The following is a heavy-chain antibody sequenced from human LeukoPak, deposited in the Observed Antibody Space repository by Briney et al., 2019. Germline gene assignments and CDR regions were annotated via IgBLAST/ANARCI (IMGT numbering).Heavy chain of an antibody. V-gene: IGHV3-30*02. D-gene: IGHD2-15*01. J-gene: IGHJ5*02. CDR3: AKDAEPLGYCSGGNCFPNWFDP. CDR2: IRYDGNNK. CDR1: GFTFSTYG. Sequence: GGSLRLSCAASGFTFSTYGMHWVRRAPGKGLEWVTFIRYDGNNKYYADSVKGRFTISRDNSKNTLYLQMNSLRAEDTAIYYCAKDAEPLGYCSGGNCFPNWFDPWGQGTLVTVSS.